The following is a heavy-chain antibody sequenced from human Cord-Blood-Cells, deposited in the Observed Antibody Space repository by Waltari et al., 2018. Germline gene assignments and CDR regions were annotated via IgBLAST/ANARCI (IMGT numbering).Heavy chain of an antibody. J-gene: IGHJ4*02. V-gene: IGHV4-39*01. Sequence: QLQLQESGPGLVKPSETLSLTCTVSGGSISSSSYYWGWIRQPPGKGLEWIGSIYYSGSTYENPSLKSRVTISVDTSKNQFSRKLSSVTAADTAVYYCARAYSSSYYFDYWGQGTLVTVSS. CDR3: ARAYSSSYYFDY. D-gene: IGHD6-6*01. CDR2: IYYSGST. CDR1: GGSISSSSYY.